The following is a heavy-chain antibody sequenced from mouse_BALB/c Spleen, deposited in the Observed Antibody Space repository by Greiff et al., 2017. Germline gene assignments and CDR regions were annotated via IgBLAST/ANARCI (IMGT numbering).Heavy chain of an antibody. V-gene: IGHV1-82*01. CDR1: GYAFSSSW. Sequence: QVQLQQSGPELVKPGASVKISCTASGYAFSSSWMNWVQQRPGQGLEWIGRIYPGDGDTNYNGKFTGQATLTADKSSSTAYMQLSSLTSVDSAVYFCARPAGAPDWYFDVWGAGTTVTVSS. CDR3: ARPAGAPDWYFDV. J-gene: IGHJ1*01. CDR2: IYPGDGDT.